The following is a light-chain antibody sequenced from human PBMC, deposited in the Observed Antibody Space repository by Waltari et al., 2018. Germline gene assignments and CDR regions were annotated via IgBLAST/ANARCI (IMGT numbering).Light chain of an antibody. Sequence: DIVMTQSPAILSVSPGETVILSCRASQNVHGNLAWYQQKPGQAPRLLIYGTAVRAPGVPDRFSGSGSGTEFTLAISSLQSEDFAHYYCQQYNNWPPQCSFGQGTKLEI. V-gene: IGKV3-15*01. J-gene: IGKJ2*02. CDR1: QNVHGN. CDR2: GTA. CDR3: QQYNNWPPQCS.